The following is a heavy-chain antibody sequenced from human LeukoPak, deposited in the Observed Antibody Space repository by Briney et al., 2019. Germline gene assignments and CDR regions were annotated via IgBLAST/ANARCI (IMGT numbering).Heavy chain of an antibody. Sequence: PGRSLRLSCAASGFTFSNYGMHWVRQAPGKGLEWVAVIWYDGSDKYYADSVKGRFTISRDNSKNTVYLQMSSLRVEDTAVYYCAKSLTYYHENSDSIWGQGTLVTVSS. CDR1: GFTFSNYG. CDR3: AKSLTYYHENSDSI. CDR2: IWYDGSDK. J-gene: IGHJ4*02. V-gene: IGHV3-33*06. D-gene: IGHD3-22*01.